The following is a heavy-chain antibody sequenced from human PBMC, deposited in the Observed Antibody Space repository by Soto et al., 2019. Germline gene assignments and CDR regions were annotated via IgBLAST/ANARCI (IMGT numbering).Heavy chain of an antibody. J-gene: IGHJ5*02. CDR3: ARELTSITIFGVVPQRGSWFDP. D-gene: IGHD3-3*01. Sequence: SETLSLTCTVSGGSISSGGYYWSWIRQHPGKGLEWIGYIYYSGSTYYNPSLKSRVTISVDTSKNQFSLKLSSVTAADTAVYYCARELTSITIFGVVPQRGSWFDPWGQGTLVTVSS. CDR2: IYYSGST. V-gene: IGHV4-31*03. CDR1: GGSISSGGYY.